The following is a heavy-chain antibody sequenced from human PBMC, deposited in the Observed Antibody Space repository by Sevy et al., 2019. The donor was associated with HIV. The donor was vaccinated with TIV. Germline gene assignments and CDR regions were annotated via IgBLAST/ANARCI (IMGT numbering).Heavy chain of an antibody. D-gene: IGHD4-17*01. CDR3: AIVFYGGNRDDAFDI. CDR2: ITSSGSTM. J-gene: IGHJ3*02. Sequence: GGSLRLSCAASGFTFSSHEMNWVRRAPGKGLEWVSYITSSGSTMYYADSVKGRFTISRDNAKNSLYLQMNSPRAEDTAIYYCAIVFYGGNRDDAFDIWGQGTMVTVSS. V-gene: IGHV3-48*03. CDR1: GFTFSSHE.